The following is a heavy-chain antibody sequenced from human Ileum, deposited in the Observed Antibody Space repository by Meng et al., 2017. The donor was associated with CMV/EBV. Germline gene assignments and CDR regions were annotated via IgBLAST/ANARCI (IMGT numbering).Heavy chain of an antibody. Sequence: VSDDSINTYYWSCLRQPAGKGLEWIGRIYTSGSTNYNPSLKSRVTMSVDTSKNQFSLRLSSVTAADTAVYYCARDGPNDLGRAFDIWGQGTLVTVSS. CDR3: ARDGPNDLGRAFDI. CDR2: IYTSGST. V-gene: IGHV4-4*07. D-gene: IGHD3-16*01. CDR1: DDSINTYY. J-gene: IGHJ3*02.